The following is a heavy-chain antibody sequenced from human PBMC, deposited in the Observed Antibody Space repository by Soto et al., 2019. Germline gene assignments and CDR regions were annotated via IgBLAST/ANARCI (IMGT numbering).Heavy chain of an antibody. J-gene: IGHJ6*02. V-gene: IGHV4-59*01. CDR2: FYHSGNS. CDR3: ARISSVDPYGYVNGGLDV. CDR1: GGSIRSYY. D-gene: IGHD5-18*01. Sequence: SWTLSLTFSVSGGSIRSYYWSWIRQSPEKGLEWIGHFYHSGNSNYNPSLKSRVTISVDTSKNQLSLSLRSVTAADTAVYFCARISSVDPYGYVNGGLDVWGQGTTVTVSS.